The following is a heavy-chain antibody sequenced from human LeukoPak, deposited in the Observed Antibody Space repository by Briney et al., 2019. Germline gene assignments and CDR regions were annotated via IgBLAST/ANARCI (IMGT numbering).Heavy chain of an antibody. V-gene: IGHV3-74*01. CDR3: ARGLTIFGVVNDAFDF. Sequence: PGGSLRLSCAASGFTFSNYWMHWVRQAPGKGLVLVSLINSDGSSTIYADSVKGRFTISRDNAKNTLYLQMNSLRAEDTAVYYCARGLTIFGVVNDAFDFWGQGTMVTVSS. CDR1: GFTFSNYW. J-gene: IGHJ3*01. D-gene: IGHD3-3*01. CDR2: INSDGSST.